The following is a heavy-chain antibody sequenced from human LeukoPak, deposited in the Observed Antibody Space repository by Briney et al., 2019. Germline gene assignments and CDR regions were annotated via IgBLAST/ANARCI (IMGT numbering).Heavy chain of an antibody. CDR3: ARLAASHTAGSEYYFDY. CDR1: GYSFTSYW. CDR2: IYPGDSDT. Sequence: GESLQISCKGSGYSFTSYWIGWVRPMPGKGLEWMGIIYPGDSDTRYSPSFQGQVTISADKSISTAYLQWSSLKASDTAMYYCARLAASHTAGSEYYFDYWGQGTLVTVSS. D-gene: IGHD5-18*01. J-gene: IGHJ4*02. V-gene: IGHV5-51*01.